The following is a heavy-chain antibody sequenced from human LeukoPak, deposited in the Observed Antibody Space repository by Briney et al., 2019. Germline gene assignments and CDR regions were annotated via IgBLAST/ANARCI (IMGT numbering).Heavy chain of an antibody. CDR3: ARRGTSSSWAHFDY. D-gene: IGHD6-13*01. J-gene: IGHJ4*02. Sequence: GGSLRLSCAASGFTFSSYWMTWVRQAPGKGLEGVAKIKQGGSEKYYVDSVKGRFTISRDNAKNSLYLQMNSLGAEDTAVYYCARRGTSSSWAHFDYWGQGTLVTVSS. V-gene: IGHV3-7*05. CDR1: GFTFSSYW. CDR2: IKQGGSEK.